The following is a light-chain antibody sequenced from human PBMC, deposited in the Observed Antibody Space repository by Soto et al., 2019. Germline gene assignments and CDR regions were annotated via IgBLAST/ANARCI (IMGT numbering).Light chain of an antibody. V-gene: IGLV2-14*01. CDR3: TSYTTSYTQV. CDR1: SSDVGGYNY. CDR2: EVS. Sequence: QSALTQPASVSGSPGQSITISCTGTSSDVGGYNYVSWYQHHPGKAPKLMIYEVSNRPSGVSNRFSGSKSGNTASLTISWLQADDEADYYCTSYTTSYTQVFGGGTKLTVL. J-gene: IGLJ3*02.